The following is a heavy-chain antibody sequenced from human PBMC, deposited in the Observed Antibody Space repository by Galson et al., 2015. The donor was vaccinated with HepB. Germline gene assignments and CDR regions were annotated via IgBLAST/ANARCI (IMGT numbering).Heavy chain of an antibody. CDR1: GFTFSSYS. CDR2: ISSSSSTI. Sequence: SLRLSCAASGFTFSSYSMNWVRQAPGKGLEWVSYISSSSSTIYYADSVKGRFTISRDNAKNSLYLQMNSLRAEDTAVYYCARDQDYHYDNSGEYCVNYAFFGMDVWGQGTTVTVSS. CDR3: ARDQDYHYDNSGEYCVNYAFFGMDV. J-gene: IGHJ6*02. V-gene: IGHV3-48*01. D-gene: IGHD3-22*01.